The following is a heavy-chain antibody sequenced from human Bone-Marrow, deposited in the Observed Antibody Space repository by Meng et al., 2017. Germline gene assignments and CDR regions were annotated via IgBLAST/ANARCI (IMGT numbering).Heavy chain of an antibody. CDR1: GYSISSGYY. Sequence: SETLSLTCTVSGYSISSGYYWGWIRQPPGKGLEWIGSIYHSGSTYYNPSLKSRVTISVDTSKNQFSLQLTSVTAADTAVYYCARVHNYYDNKGFDYWGQGTLVTVSS. CDR2: IYHSGST. CDR3: ARVHNYYDNKGFDY. J-gene: IGHJ4*02. V-gene: IGHV4-38-2*02. D-gene: IGHD3-22*01.